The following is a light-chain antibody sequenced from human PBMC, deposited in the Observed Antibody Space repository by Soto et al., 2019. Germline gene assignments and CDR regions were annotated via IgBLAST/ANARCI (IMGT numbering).Light chain of an antibody. CDR3: QQRSNGPAFT. CDR1: ESISSY. CDR2: DSC. Sequence: EIVLTQSPATLSLSPGERATLSCRASESISSYLAWYQQKPGQAPRLLIYDSCNRATGIPARFSGSGSGTDFTLTISSLEPEDFAVYYCQQRSNGPAFTFGQGTKLEIK. V-gene: IGKV3-11*01. J-gene: IGKJ2*01.